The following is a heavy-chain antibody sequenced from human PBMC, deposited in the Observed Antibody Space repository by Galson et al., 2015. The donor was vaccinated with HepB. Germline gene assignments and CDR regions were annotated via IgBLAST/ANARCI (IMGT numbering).Heavy chain of an antibody. CDR2: ISGYNGNT. V-gene: IGHV1-18*01. J-gene: IGHJ4*02. Sequence: SVKVSCKASGYTFTSYGISWVRQAPGQGLEWMGWISGYNGNTNYAQKLQGRVTMTTDTSTRTAYMELRSLRFDDTAVYYCARRNDYGDYWGQGTLVTVSS. CDR1: GYTFTSYG. CDR3: ARRNDYGDY.